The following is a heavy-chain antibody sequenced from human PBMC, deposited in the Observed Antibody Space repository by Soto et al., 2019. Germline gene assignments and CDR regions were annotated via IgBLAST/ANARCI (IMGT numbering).Heavy chain of an antibody. Sequence: GGSLRLSCAASGFTVSSNYMSWVRQAPGKGLEWVSVIYSGGSTYYADSVKGRFTISRDNSKTTLYLQMNSLRAEDSAMYYCARGGRSGSSYFDYWGQGTPVTVSS. D-gene: IGHD1-26*01. J-gene: IGHJ4*02. CDR1: GFTVSSNY. CDR3: ARGGRSGSSYFDY. CDR2: IYSGGST. V-gene: IGHV3-53*01.